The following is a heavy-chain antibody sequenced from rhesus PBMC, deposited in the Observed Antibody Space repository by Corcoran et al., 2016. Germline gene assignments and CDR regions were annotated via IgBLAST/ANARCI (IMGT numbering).Heavy chain of an antibody. D-gene: IGHD5-42*01. Sequence: QVQLQESGPGLVKPSKTLALTCAVSGGSISGLYHWTWHRHSPGKGVEWIGYFYGSDGCTTYSPSLKNRVTISKYTSKNKFSLKLSSGTAADTAVYYCAMGYSHTYNQFDVWGPGVLVTVSS. J-gene: IGHJ5-1*01. V-gene: IGHV4-76*01. CDR3: AMGYSHTYNQFDV. CDR2: FYGSDGCT. CDR1: GGSISGLYH.